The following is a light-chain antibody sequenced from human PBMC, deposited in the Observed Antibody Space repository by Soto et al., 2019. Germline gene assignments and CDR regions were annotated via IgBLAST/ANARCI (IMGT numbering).Light chain of an antibody. V-gene: IGLV2-11*01. CDR1: SSDVGGYNY. CDR2: DVS. J-gene: IGLJ1*01. CDR3: CSYAGRPRYV. Sequence: QSALTQPRSVSGSPGQSVTISCTGTSSDVGGYNYVSWYQQHPGKAPKVMIYDVSERPSGVPDRFSGSKSGNTASLTISGLQAEDAADYYCCSYAGRPRYVFGTGTKLTVL.